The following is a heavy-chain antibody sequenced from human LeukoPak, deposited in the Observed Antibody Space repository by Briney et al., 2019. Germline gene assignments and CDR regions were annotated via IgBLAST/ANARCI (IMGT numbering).Heavy chain of an antibody. CDR3: ARDYSSSWYRFFDY. CDR2: IYTSGST. Sequence: KPSETLSLTCTVSGGSISSYYWSWIRQPPGKGLEWIGRIYTSGSTNYNPSLKSRVTMSVDTSKNQFSLKLSSVTAADTAVYYCARDYSSSWYRFFDYWGQGTLVTVSS. V-gene: IGHV4-4*07. D-gene: IGHD6-13*01. CDR1: GGSISSYY. J-gene: IGHJ4*02.